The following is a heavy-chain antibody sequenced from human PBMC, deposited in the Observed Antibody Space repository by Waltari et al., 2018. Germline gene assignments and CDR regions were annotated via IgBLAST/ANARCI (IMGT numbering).Heavy chain of an antibody. CDR2: VHSTANT. CDR3: ARRWGGRLGPNKDRPPFDY. Sequence: QLQLQESGPRLVKPSETLSLTCSVSGDSINTDSYYWGWIRQSPGKTLEWIGSVHSTANTFYNPSLKSPLSISIDASKNQFSLNLTSVTAADTATYFCARRWGGRLGPNKDRPPFDYWGQGTLVTVSS. D-gene: IGHD3-16*01. CDR1: GDSINTDSYY. J-gene: IGHJ4*02. V-gene: IGHV4-39*01.